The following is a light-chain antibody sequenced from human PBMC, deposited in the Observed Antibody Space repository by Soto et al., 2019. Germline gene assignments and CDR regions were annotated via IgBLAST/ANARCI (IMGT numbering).Light chain of an antibody. CDR2: GAS. CDR1: QSVSSN. CDR3: QEYINWPPDYT. V-gene: IGKV3-15*01. J-gene: IGKJ2*01. Sequence: EVVMTQSPATLSVSPGERVTLSCRASQSVSSNLAWYQQKPGQAPRLLIYGASTRATGIPARFSGSGSGTEFTLTITSLQSEDFAVYYCQEYINWPPDYTFGQGTKLEIK.